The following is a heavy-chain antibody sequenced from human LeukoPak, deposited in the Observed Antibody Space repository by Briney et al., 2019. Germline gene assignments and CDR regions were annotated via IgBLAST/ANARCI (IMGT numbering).Heavy chain of an antibody. CDR2: INSDGTT. CDR3: MKYKTTVTTRAAFDP. D-gene: IGHD4-17*01. J-gene: IGHJ5*02. Sequence: SGGSLRLSCAASGFTFSSYVMSWVRQAPGKGLEWVSIINSDGTTYYADSVKGRFTISRDNSKNTPYLQINSLRAEDTAIYYCMKYKTTVTTRAAFDPWGQGTLVTVSS. CDR1: GFTFSSYV. V-gene: IGHV3-23*01.